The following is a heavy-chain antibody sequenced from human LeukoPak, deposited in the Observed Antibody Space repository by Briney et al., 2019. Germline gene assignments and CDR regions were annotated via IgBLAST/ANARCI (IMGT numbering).Heavy chain of an antibody. J-gene: IGHJ4*02. CDR3: ARLVAWELQRAFEY. Sequence: PGGSLTLSCAASEFTFTDYWMTWVRQVPGKGLEWVANIHKAGSESYYVDSVKGRFAISRDNAKNSLYLQLSSLRVEDTAVYYCARLVAWELQRAFEYWGQRTLVTVSS. CDR2: IHKAGSES. CDR1: EFTFTDYW. V-gene: IGHV3-7*01. D-gene: IGHD1-26*01.